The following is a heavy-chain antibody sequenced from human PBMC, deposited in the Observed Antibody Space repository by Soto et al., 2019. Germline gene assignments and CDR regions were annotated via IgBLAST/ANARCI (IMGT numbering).Heavy chain of an antibody. D-gene: IGHD3-22*01. CDR1: GFTFSSYA. CDR2: ISYDGSNK. V-gene: IGHV3-30-3*01. J-gene: IGHJ4*02. CDR3: ASVRADYYDSSGPLGY. Sequence: QVQLVESGGGVVQPGRSLRLSCAASGFTFSSYAMHWVRQAPGKGLEWVAVISYDGSNKYYADSVKGRFTISRDNSKSTLYLQMNSLRAEDTAVYYCASVRADYYDSSGPLGYWGQGTLVTVSS.